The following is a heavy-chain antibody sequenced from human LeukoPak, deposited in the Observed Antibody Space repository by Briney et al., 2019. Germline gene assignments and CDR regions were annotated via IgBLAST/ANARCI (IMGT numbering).Heavy chain of an antibody. Sequence: PSETLSLTCTVSGGSISSSSYYWGWIRQPPGKGLEWIGSIYYSGSTYYNPSLKSRVTISVDTSKNQFSLKLSSVTAADTAVYYCARVTLGYCSGGSCPLYYYYMDVWGKGTTITISS. CDR3: ARVTLGYCSGGSCPLYYYYMDV. CDR2: IYYSGST. J-gene: IGHJ6*03. CDR1: GGSISSSSYY. D-gene: IGHD2-15*01. V-gene: IGHV4-39*01.